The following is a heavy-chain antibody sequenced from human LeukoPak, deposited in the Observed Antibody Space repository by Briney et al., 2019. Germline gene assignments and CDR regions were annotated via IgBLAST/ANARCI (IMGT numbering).Heavy chain of an antibody. CDR1: GFTFISYT. Sequence: PGGSLRLSCAVSGFTFISYTMNWVRQAPGKGLEWVSSISSSSSYIYYGDSVKGRFTISRDNAKNSLYLQMNSLRAEDTAVYYCARDPNSGFDYWGQGTLVTVSS. CDR2: ISSSSSYI. J-gene: IGHJ4*02. V-gene: IGHV3-21*01. CDR3: ARDPNSGFDY. D-gene: IGHD4-23*01.